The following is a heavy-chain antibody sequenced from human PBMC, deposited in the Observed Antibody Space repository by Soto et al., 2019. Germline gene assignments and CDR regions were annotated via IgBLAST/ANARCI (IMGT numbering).Heavy chain of an antibody. CDR3: ANQLQRGMDV. Sequence: ASVKVSCKASGYTFSVYHMHWVRQAPGQGLEWMGWVHPNSGGTNYAQSFEGRVTMTRDTSIDTAYMELSRLKPDDTAVYYCANQLQRGMDVWGHGTKVPVSS. CDR2: VHPNSGGT. J-gene: IGHJ6*02. D-gene: IGHD1-7*01. CDR1: GYTFSVYH. V-gene: IGHV1-2*02.